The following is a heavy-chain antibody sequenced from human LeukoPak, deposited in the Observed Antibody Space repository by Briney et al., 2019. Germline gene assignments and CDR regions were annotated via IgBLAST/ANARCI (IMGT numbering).Heavy chain of an antibody. CDR1: GYTFTNYD. V-gene: IGHV1-8*01. D-gene: IGHD3-3*01. J-gene: IGHJ6*03. Sequence: ASVKVSCKASGYTFTNYDINWVRQAAGQGLEWVGWMNPNSGNTGYAQKFQGRVTMTRNTSINTAYMELTSLTSEDTAVYYCARGLWGDFWSGGYYYYYMDVWGEGTTVTVSS. CDR2: MNPNSGNT. CDR3: ARGLWGDFWSGGYYYYYMDV.